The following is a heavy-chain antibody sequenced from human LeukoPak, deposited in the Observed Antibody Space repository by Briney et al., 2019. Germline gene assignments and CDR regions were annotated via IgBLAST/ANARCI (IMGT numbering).Heavy chain of an antibody. V-gene: IGHV4-39*01. CDR3: ARHRLAAAGTGVAY. J-gene: IGHJ4*02. CDR1: GFTFSSYA. Sequence: GSLRLSCAASGFTFSSYAMSWVRQPPGKGLEWIGSIYYSGSTYYNPSLKSRVTISVDTSKNQFSLKLSSVTAADTAVYYCARHRLAAAGTGVAYWGQGTLVTVSS. D-gene: IGHD6-13*01. CDR2: IYYSGST.